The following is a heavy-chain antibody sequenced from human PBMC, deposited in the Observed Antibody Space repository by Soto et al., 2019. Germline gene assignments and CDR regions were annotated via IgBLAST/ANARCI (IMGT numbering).Heavy chain of an antibody. Sequence: QVQLQESGPGLVKPSETLSLTCTVSGDSISSSNWWSWVRQPPGKGLEWIGETYHSGTTKYNPSLKSRVTISLDFSNNQFSLELKSVTAADTAVYYCARKGSGSPVSVWGQGALVIVSS. CDR3: ARKGSGSPVSV. D-gene: IGHD3-10*01. CDR2: TYHSGTT. J-gene: IGHJ4*02. CDR1: GDSISSSNW. V-gene: IGHV4-4*02.